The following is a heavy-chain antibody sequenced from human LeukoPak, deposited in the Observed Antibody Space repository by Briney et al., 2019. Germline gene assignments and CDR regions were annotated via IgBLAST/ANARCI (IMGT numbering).Heavy chain of an antibody. CDR1: GYSFTSYW. V-gene: IGHV5-51*01. D-gene: IGHD3-10*01. J-gene: IGHJ4*02. CDR2: IYPGDSDT. Sequence: GESLKISCKGSGYSFTSYWISWVRQMPGKGLEWMGIIYPGDSDTRYSPSFQGQVTISADKSISTAYLQWSSLKASDTAMYYCARAITMVRGVITHLGYWGQGTLVTVSS. CDR3: ARAITMVRGVITHLGY.